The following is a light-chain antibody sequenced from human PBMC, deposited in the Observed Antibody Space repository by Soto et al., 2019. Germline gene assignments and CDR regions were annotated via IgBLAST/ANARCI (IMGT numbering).Light chain of an antibody. CDR2: AAS. Sequence: DIQMTQSPSAMSASVGDRVTITCRASQGIRNYLAWFQQKPGKVPKRLIYAASNLQSGVPSRFNGRGSGTEFPLIFSSQQPEECATSYFLQHSSFPRTFGQGTKLEIK. CDR1: QGIRNY. CDR3: LQHSSFPRT. J-gene: IGKJ2*01. V-gene: IGKV1-17*03.